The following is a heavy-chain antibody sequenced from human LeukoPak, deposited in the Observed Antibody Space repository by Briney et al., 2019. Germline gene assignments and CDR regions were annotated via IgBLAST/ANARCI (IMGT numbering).Heavy chain of an antibody. CDR1: GFTFSSYG. J-gene: IGHJ4*02. CDR3: AKQPYDSSGYLDY. CDR2: ISYDGSNK. D-gene: IGHD3-22*01. Sequence: GGSLRLSCAASGFTFSSYGMHWVRQAPGKGLEWVAVISYDGSNKYYADSVKGRFTISRDNSKNTLYLQMNSLRAEDTAVYYCAKQPYDSSGYLDYWGQGTLVTVSS. V-gene: IGHV3-30*18.